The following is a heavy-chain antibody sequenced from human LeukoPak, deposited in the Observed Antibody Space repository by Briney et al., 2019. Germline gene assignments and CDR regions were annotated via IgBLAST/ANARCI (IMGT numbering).Heavy chain of an antibody. J-gene: IGHJ4*01. CDR1: GYHLSSGYY. D-gene: IGHD3-22*01. CDR3: VRYTSKGQPPMIRVAFPDH. V-gene: IGHV4-38-2*01. Sequence: MSSETLSLTCAVSGYHLSSGYYWGWLRQPLGRGLQWIGSGFHIGMTYYNPSLKSRATISLDTSRNDVSLKLNSMTAADTAVYFCVRYTSKGQPPMIRVAFPDHWGRGTLVTVSS. CDR2: GFHIGMT.